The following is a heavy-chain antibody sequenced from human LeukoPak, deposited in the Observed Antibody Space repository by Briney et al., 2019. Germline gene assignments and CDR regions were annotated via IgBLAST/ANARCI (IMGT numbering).Heavy chain of an antibody. J-gene: IGHJ4*02. Sequence: GGSLRLSCAASGFTFSSYAMNWVRQAPGRGLEWISFISLTGSPISYADSVRGRFTISRDNAESSLYLQMNSLRAEDTAVYYCARVGYINSWYSSPPFDYWGQGTLVTVSS. CDR3: ARVGYINSWYSSPPFDY. CDR2: ISLTGSPI. CDR1: GFTFSSYA. V-gene: IGHV3-48*03. D-gene: IGHD6-13*01.